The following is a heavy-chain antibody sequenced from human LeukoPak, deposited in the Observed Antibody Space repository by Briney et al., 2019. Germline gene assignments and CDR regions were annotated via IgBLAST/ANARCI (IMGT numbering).Heavy chain of an antibody. D-gene: IGHD6-13*01. CDR3: AGDPPMAAAGNRAMDV. J-gene: IGHJ6*02. CDR1: GFTFSSYS. Sequence: GGSLRLSCAASGFTFSSYSMNWVRQAPGKGLEWVSSISSSSSYIYYADSVKGRFTISRDNAKNSLYLQMNSLRAEDTAVYYCAGDPPMAAAGNRAMDVWGQGTTVTVSS. CDR2: ISSSSSYI. V-gene: IGHV3-21*01.